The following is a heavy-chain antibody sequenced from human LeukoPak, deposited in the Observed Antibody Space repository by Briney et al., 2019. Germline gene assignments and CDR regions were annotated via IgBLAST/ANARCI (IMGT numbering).Heavy chain of an antibody. J-gene: IGHJ5*02. V-gene: IGHV1-18*01. D-gene: IGHD2-2*01. CDR3: ASPMIRDVVVPTATWFDP. Sequence: GAAVKVTRKASLYTFTCYGISGVRQPPGQGLEWMAWISAYNGNTNYAQKLQGRVTMTTDTSTSTTYMELRSLRSDDTAVYYCASPMIRDVVVPTATWFDPWGQGTLVTVSS. CDR1: LYTFTCYG. CDR2: ISAYNGNT.